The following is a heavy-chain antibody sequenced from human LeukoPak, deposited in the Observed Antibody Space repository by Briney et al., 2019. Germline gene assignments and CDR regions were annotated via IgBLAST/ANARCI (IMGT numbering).Heavy chain of an antibody. V-gene: IGHV4-34*01. J-gene: IGHJ3*02. CDR3: ARDSGSNGFDI. Sequence: SETLSLTCAVYGGSFSGYYWSWIRQPPGKGLEWIGEINHSGSTNYNPSLKSRVTISVDTSKKQFSLKLRSVTAADTAVYYCARDSGSNGFDIWGQGTMVTVSS. CDR2: INHSGST. D-gene: IGHD3-22*01. CDR1: GGSFSGYY.